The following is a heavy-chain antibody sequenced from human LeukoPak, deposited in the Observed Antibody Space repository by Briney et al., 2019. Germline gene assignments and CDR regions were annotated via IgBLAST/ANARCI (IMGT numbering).Heavy chain of an antibody. D-gene: IGHD1-1*01. CDR1: GGTFSSYA. J-gene: IGHJ5*02. CDR3: ARGYNYGSNWFDP. CDR2: IIPIFGTA. V-gene: IGHV1-69*05. Sequence: SVKVSCKASGGTFSSYAISWVRQAPGQGLEWMGGIIPIFGTANYAQKFQGRVTITTDESTSTAYMELSSLRSEDTAVYYCARGYNYGSNWFDPWGQGTLVTVSS.